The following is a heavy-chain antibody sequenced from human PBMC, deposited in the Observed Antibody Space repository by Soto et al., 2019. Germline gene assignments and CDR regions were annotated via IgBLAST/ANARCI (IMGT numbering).Heavy chain of an antibody. CDR2: IYSSGST. CDR1: AGSISGYY. D-gene: IGHD3-16*01. V-gene: IGHV4-4*07. Sequence: QVQLQESGPGLVKPSDTLYLTCTVSAGSISGYYWSWIRPPAGKGLDWIGRIYSSGSTNYNPSLRSRVTMSVDRSKNHVSLKLSSVTAADTAVYYCARDTGGGALGYWGQGTLVTVSS. J-gene: IGHJ4*02. CDR3: ARDTGGGALGY.